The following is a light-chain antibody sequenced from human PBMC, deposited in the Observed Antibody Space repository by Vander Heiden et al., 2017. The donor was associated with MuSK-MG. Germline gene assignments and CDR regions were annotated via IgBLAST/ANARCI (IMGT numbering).Light chain of an antibody. CDR3: QQDDSSPIT. CDR2: AAS. J-gene: IGKJ4*01. Sequence: AIWMTQSPSSFSASTGDRVTITCRASQGISSYLAWYQQKPGKAPKLLIYAASTLQSGVPSRFSGSGSGTDFTLTISCLQSEDFATYYCQQDDSSPITFGGGTKVEIK. V-gene: IGKV1-8*01. CDR1: QGISSY.